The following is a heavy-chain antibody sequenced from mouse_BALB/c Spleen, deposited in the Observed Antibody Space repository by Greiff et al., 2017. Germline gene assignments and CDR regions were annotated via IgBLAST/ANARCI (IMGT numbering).Heavy chain of an antibody. CDR3: ARRDYYGSSPPYAMDY. Sequence: EVQRVESGGGLVQPGGSRKLSCAASGFTFSSFGMHWVRQAPEKGLEWVAYISSGSSTIYYADTVKGRFTISRDNPKNTLFLQMTSLRSEDTAMYYCARRDYYGSSPPYAMDYWGQGTSVTVSS. V-gene: IGHV5-17*02. CDR1: GFTFSSFG. J-gene: IGHJ4*01. D-gene: IGHD1-1*01. CDR2: ISSGSSTI.